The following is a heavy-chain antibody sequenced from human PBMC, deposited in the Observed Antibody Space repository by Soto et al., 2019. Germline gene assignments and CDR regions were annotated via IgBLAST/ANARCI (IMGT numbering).Heavy chain of an antibody. CDR2: INPNSGNI. CDR3: ARGRASGSYYLLDY. CDR1: GDTFTTYD. V-gene: IGHV1-8*01. D-gene: IGHD3-10*01. Sequence: SVEVSFRASGDTFTTYDINWVRQATGHGLEWMGWINPNSGNIGYAQRFQGRVTMTRDTAIRTAYMEVSSLRSDDTAVYYCARGRASGSYYLLDYWGQGTLVTVYS. J-gene: IGHJ4*02.